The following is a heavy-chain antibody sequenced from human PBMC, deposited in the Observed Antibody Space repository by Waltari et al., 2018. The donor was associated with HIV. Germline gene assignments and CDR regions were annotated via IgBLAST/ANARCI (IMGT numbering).Heavy chain of an antibody. V-gene: IGHV3-33*01. CDR3: AREDLLYCGGDCYPGDY. CDR2: IWYDGSNK. D-gene: IGHD2-21*02. CDR1: GFTFSSYG. Sequence: QVQLVESGGGVVQPGRSLRPSCAASGFTFSSYGMHWVRQAPGKGLEWVAVIWYDGSNKYYADSVKGRFTISRDNSKKTLYLQMNSLRAEDTAVYYCAREDLLYCGGDCYPGDYWGQGTLVTVSS. J-gene: IGHJ4*02.